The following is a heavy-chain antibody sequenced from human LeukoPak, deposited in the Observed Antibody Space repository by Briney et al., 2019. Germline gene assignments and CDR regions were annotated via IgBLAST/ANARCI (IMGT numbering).Heavy chain of an antibody. D-gene: IGHD2-21*02. CDR1: GYTFTGYY. V-gene: IGHV1-2*02. CDR2: INPNSGGT. J-gene: IGHJ4*02. Sequence: ASVKVSCKASGYTFTGYYMHWVRQAPGQGLEWMGWINPNSGGTNYAQKFQGRVTMTRDTSISTAYMELSRLRSDGTAVYYCARDLDENCGGDCYPDYWGQGTLVTVSS. CDR3: ARDLDENCGGDCYPDY.